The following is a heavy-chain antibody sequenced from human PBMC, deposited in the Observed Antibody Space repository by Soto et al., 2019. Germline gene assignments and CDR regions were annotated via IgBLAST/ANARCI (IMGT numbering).Heavy chain of an antibody. CDR1: GFTFSSYA. V-gene: IGHV3-23*01. CDR3: AKVLISSSVVDY. Sequence: EVQLLESGGGLVQPGGSLRLSCAASGFTFSSYAMRWVRQAPGKGLEWVSAISGSGGSTYYADSVKGRFTISRDNSKNTLYLQMNSLRAEDTAVYYCAKVLISSSVVDYWGQGTLVTVSS. CDR2: ISGSGGST. D-gene: IGHD6-6*01. J-gene: IGHJ4*02.